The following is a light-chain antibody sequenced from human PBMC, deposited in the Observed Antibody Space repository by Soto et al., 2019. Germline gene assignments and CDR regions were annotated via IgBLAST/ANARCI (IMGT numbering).Light chain of an antibody. V-gene: IGKV3-11*01. CDR2: DAS. Sequence: EIVLTQSPATLSLSPGERPTLSCRASQSVSSYLAWYQQKPGQAPRLLIYDASNRATGLPARFSGSGSGTDFTLTISSLEPEDFAVYYCQQRSNWPPGFTFGPGTKVDIK. CDR1: QSVSSY. J-gene: IGKJ3*01. CDR3: QQRSNWPPGFT.